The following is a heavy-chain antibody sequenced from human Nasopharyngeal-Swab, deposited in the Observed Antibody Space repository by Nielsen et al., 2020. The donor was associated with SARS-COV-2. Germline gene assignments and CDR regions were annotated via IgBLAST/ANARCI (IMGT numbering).Heavy chain of an antibody. CDR2: IYPGDSDT. Sequence: VRQMPGKGLEWMGIIYPGDSDTRYSPSFQGQVTISADKSISTAYLQWSSLKASDTAMYYCARTYGRGGLNWFDPWGQGTLVTVSS. V-gene: IGHV5-51*01. D-gene: IGHD3-10*01. J-gene: IGHJ5*02. CDR3: ARTYGRGGLNWFDP.